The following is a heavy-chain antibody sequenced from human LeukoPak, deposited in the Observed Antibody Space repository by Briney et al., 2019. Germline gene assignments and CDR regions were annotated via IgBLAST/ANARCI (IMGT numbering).Heavy chain of an antibody. CDR1: GGSFSDNY. Sequence: SETLSLTCAVYGGSFSDNYWSWIRQTPGKGLEWIGEVSHTGSTNYNPSLKSRVTISVDTSKNQFSLKLSSVTAADTAVYYCARDYCSSTSCYWHYFDYWGQGTLVTVSS. CDR3: ARDYCSSTSCYWHYFDY. CDR2: VSHTGST. V-gene: IGHV4-34*01. J-gene: IGHJ4*02. D-gene: IGHD2-2*01.